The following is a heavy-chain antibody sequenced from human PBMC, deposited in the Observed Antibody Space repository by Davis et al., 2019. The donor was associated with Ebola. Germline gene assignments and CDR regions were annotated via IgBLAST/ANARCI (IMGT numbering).Heavy chain of an antibody. CDR1: GGSISSSSYY. Sequence: MPSETLSLTCTVSGGSISSSSYYWGWIRQPPGKGLEWIGSIYYSGSTYYNPSLKSRVTISVDTSKNQFSLKLSSVTAADTAVYYCARASGYSRFDYWGQGTLVTVSS. J-gene: IGHJ4*02. V-gene: IGHV4-39*01. CDR3: ARASGYSRFDY. CDR2: IYYSGST. D-gene: IGHD6-13*01.